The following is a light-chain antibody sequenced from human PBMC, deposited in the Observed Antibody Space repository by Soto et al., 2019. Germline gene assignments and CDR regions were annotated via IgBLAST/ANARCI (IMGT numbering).Light chain of an antibody. CDR2: GAA. CDR1: QSVFSS. J-gene: IGKJ1*01. CDR3: QQYNTWPWT. V-gene: IGKV3-15*01. Sequence: EIVLTQSPGTLSLSPGERATLSCRASQSVFSSLAWYQQKPGQAPRLLIYGAATRATGIPARFSGSGSGTEFTLTISSLQSEDFAIYYCQQYNTWPWTFGQ.